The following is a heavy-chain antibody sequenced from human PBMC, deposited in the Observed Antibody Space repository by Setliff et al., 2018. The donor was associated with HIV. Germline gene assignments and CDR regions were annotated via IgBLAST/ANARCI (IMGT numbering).Heavy chain of an antibody. CDR2: IIFIFGTA. D-gene: IGHD6-19*01. CDR1: GGTFSSYA. V-gene: IGHV1-69*06. J-gene: IGHJ4*02. CDR3: ARGPANGWSGH. Sequence: ASVKVSCKASGGTFSSYAINWVRQAPGQGLEWMGRIIFIFGTANYAQKFRGRVTITADNSTSTAYMELSSLRSDDTAVYYCARGPANGWSGHWGQGTLVTVSS.